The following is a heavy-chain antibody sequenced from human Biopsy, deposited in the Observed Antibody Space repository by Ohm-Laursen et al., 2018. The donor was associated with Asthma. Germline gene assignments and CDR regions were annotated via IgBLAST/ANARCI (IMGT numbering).Heavy chain of an antibody. Sequence: SVKVSCKSLGGTFNTYVIGWVRQAPGQGLEWMGGINSVFGTTTYPQKFQDRVTITADDSTSTVYMELSSLRSEDTAVYYCARKAGSCISRTCYSLDFWGQGALITVSS. CDR3: ARKAGSCISRTCYSLDF. V-gene: IGHV1-69*13. CDR2: INSVFGTT. D-gene: IGHD2-2*01. CDR1: GGTFNTYV. J-gene: IGHJ4*02.